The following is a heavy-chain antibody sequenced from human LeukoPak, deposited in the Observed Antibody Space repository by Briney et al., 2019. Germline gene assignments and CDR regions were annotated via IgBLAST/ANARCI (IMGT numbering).Heavy chain of an antibody. Sequence: GGSLRLSCAASRFTFSNYEMNWVRQAPGKGLEWVSYISGSGSAIYYADSVKGRFTVSRDNAKNSLYLQMNSLRADDTAVYYCARGLGTFDYWGQGTLGSASS. CDR3: ARGLGTFDY. CDR2: ISGSGSAI. V-gene: IGHV3-48*03. D-gene: IGHD7-27*01. J-gene: IGHJ4*02. CDR1: RFTFSNYE.